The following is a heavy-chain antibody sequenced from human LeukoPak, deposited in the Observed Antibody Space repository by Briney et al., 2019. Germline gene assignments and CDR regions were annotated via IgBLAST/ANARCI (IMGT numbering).Heavy chain of an antibody. CDR3: TKDSSGYYGVFDY. J-gene: IGHJ4*02. CDR1: AFTFSHYA. Sequence: PGGSLRLSCAASAFTFSHYAMSWVRQAPGKGLEWVSAISGSGGSTYYADSVKGRFTISRDNSKNTLYLQMNSLRAEDTAVYYCTKDSSGYYGVFDYWGQGTLVTVSS. CDR2: ISGSGGST. D-gene: IGHD3-22*01. V-gene: IGHV3-23*01.